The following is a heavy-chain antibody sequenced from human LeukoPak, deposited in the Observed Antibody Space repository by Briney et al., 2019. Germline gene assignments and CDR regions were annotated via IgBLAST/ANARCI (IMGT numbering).Heavy chain of an antibody. CDR3: ARDEGTSGYDLLDY. CDR2: INQNGGEK. V-gene: IGHV3-7*01. Sequence: GGSLRLSCAASGFTFSNYWLNWVCQAPGKGLEWVATINQNGGEKYYVDSVKGRFTISRDNAKDSLYLQMNSLRAEDTAIYYCARDEGTSGYDLLDYWGQGTLVTVSS. CDR1: GFTFSNYW. D-gene: IGHD5-12*01. J-gene: IGHJ4*01.